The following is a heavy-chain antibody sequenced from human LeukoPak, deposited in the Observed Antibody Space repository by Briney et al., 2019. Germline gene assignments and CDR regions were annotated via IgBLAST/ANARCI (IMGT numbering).Heavy chain of an antibody. CDR2: ISGSGGST. Sequence: GGPQSLPCAASGFTFSSYTMSWARQAPGKGLEWVSAISGSGGSTYYADSVKGRFTISRDNSKNSLYLQMNSLRAEDTAVYYCARESPYSSWDWGQGPVTTVTS. CDR1: GFTFSSYT. J-gene: IGHJ1*01. V-gene: IGHV3-23*01. D-gene: IGHD6-19*01. CDR3: ARESPYSSWD.